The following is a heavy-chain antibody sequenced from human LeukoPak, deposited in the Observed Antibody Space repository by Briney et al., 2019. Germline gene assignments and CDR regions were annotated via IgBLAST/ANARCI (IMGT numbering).Heavy chain of an antibody. V-gene: IGHV3-30*02. CDR1: GFTFSSYG. D-gene: IGHD1-26*01. J-gene: IGHJ4*02. CDR2: IRYDGSNK. Sequence: GGSLRLSCAASGFTFSSYGMHWVRQAPGKGLEWVAFIRYDGSNKYYADSVKGRFTISRDNSKNMLYLQMNSLRAEDTAVYYCAKGLKYSGSYLDYWGQGTLVTVSS. CDR3: AKGLKYSGSYLDY.